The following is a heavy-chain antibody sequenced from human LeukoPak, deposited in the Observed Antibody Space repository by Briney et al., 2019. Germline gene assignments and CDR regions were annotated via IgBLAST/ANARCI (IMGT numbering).Heavy chain of an antibody. Sequence: PGGSLRLSCAASGFIFSTYGMHWVRQAPGKGLEWVAFIRNDGSDKYYAVSVKGRFTISRDNSKNTLYLQMNSLRAEDTAVYYCAKDQQWELLGFDYWGQGTLVTVSS. CDR1: GFIFSTYG. CDR3: AKDQQWELLGFDY. D-gene: IGHD1-26*01. CDR2: IRNDGSDK. J-gene: IGHJ4*02. V-gene: IGHV3-30*02.